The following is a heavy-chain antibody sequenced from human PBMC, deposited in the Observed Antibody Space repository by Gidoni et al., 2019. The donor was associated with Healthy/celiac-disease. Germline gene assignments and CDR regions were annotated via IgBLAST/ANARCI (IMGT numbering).Heavy chain of an antibody. Sequence: QVQLVQSGAEVKKPGASVKVSCKASGYTFTSYYMHWVRQAPGQGLEWMGIINPSGGSTSYAQKFQGRVTMTRDTSTSTVYMELSSLRSEDTAVYYCARVGVRWELLPHFDYWGQGTLVTVSS. CDR1: GYTFTSYY. CDR3: ARVGVRWELLPHFDY. D-gene: IGHD1-26*01. CDR2: INPSGGST. V-gene: IGHV1-46*03. J-gene: IGHJ4*02.